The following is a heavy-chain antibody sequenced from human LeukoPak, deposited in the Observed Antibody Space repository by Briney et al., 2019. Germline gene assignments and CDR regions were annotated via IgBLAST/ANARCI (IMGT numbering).Heavy chain of an antibody. Sequence: GSLRLSCAASGFIFNNFGLIWVRQAPGKGLEWVSAISNDGGGTTYADFVKGRFTISRDNSKNTLFLQMNSLRAEDTALYYCAKGGSGYFLDLWGQGTLVTVSS. J-gene: IGHJ5*02. CDR2: ISNDGGGT. D-gene: IGHD2/OR15-2a*01. CDR3: AKGGSGYFLDL. V-gene: IGHV3-23*01. CDR1: GFIFNNFG.